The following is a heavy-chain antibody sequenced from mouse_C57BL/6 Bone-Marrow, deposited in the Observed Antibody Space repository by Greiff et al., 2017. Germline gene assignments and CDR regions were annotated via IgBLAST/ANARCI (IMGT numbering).Heavy chain of an antibody. CDR1: GYTFTDYY. J-gene: IGHJ3*01. CDR2: INPNNGGT. V-gene: IGHV1-26*01. D-gene: IGHD1-1*01. Sequence: EVQLQQSGPELVKPGASVKISCKASGYTFTDYYMNWVKQSHGKSLEWIGDINPNNGGTSYNQKFKGKATLTVDKSSSTAYMELRSLTSEDSAVYYWARRAGIYYYGSSPFAYWGQGTLVTVSA. CDR3: ARRAGIYYYGSSPFAY.